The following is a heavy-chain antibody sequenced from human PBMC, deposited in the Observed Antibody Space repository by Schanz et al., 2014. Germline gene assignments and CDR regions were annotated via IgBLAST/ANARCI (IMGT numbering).Heavy chain of an antibody. Sequence: QVQLVESGGGVVQPGRSRRLSCEASGFTFSSYGMHWVRQAPGKGLEWVAVISYDGNNEDYADSVTGRFSISRDNSQNTLYLQMDSLRPEDTAVYFCAKDTGYCHGGACYCFEYWGLGILVTVSS. J-gene: IGHJ4*02. D-gene: IGHD2-8*02. CDR3: AKDTGYCHGGACYCFEY. V-gene: IGHV3-30*18. CDR1: GFTFSSYG. CDR2: ISYDGNNE.